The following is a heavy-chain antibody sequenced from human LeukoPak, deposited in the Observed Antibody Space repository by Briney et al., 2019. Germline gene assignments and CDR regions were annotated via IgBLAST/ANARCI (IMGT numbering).Heavy chain of an antibody. D-gene: IGHD1-26*01. CDR3: TTDPIVGAQLDY. CDR1: GFTFSNAW. CDR2: IKSKTDGGIT. J-gene: IGHJ4*02. V-gene: IGHV3-15*07. Sequence: GGSLRLSCAASGFTFSNAWMNWVRQAPGKGLEWVGRIKSKTDGGITDYAAPVKGRFTISRDDSKNTLYLQMNSLKTEDTAVYYCTTDPIVGAQLDYWGQGTLVTVSS.